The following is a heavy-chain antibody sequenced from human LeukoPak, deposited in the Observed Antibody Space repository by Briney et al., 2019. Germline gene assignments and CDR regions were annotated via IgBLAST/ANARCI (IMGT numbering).Heavy chain of an antibody. Sequence: GGSLRLSCAASGFTISSHCMIWARQAPGKGLEWVANIKQDGSEKYYVDSVKGRFTISRDNAKNSLYLQMNSLRAEDTALYYCAKGQQLVPDWFDPWGQGTLVTVSS. J-gene: IGHJ5*02. CDR3: AKGQQLVPDWFDP. D-gene: IGHD6-13*01. CDR1: GFTISSHC. CDR2: IKQDGSEK. V-gene: IGHV3-7*03.